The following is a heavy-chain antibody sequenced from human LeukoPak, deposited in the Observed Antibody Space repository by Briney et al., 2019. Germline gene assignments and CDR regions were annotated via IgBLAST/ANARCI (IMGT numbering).Heavy chain of an antibody. CDR2: IIPILGIA. J-gene: IGHJ4*02. D-gene: IGHD6-13*01. CDR3: ARDQTLRSAGIGY. CDR1: GGTFSSYA. Sequence: GASVKVSCKASGGTFSSYAISWVRQAPGQGLEWMGRIIPILGIANYAQKFQGRVTMTRDTSTSTVYMELSSLRSEDTAVYYCARDQTLRSAGIGYWGQGTLVTVSS. V-gene: IGHV1-69*04.